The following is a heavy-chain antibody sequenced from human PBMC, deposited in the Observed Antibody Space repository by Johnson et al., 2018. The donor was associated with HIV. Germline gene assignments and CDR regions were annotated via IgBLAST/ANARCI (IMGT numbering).Heavy chain of an antibody. CDR2: IRYDGSNK. CDR1: GFTFSSYG. CDR3: SRVITIFRVAPRYAFDI. V-gene: IGHV3-30*02. J-gene: IGHJ3*02. D-gene: IGHD3-3*01. Sequence: QVQLVESGGGVVQPGGSLRLSCAASGFTFSSYGMHWVRQAPGKGLEWVAFIRYDGSNKYYADSVKGRFTISRDNSKNTLYLQMHSLRAEDTAVYYGSRVITIFRVAPRYAFDIWGQGKMVTVSS.